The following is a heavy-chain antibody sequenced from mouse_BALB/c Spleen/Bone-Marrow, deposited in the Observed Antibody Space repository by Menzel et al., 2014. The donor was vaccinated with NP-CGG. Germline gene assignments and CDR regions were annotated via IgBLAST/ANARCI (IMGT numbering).Heavy chain of an antibody. Sequence: QVHVKQSGPGLVAPSQSLSITCTVSGLSLTSYGVHWVRQPPGKVLEWLGVIWAGGSTNYNSALMSRLSISKDNSKSQVFLKMNSLQTDDTAMYYCARGSYYEGAMDYWGQGTSVTVSS. CDR1: GLSLTSYG. V-gene: IGHV2-9*02. CDR2: IWAGGST. J-gene: IGHJ4*01. D-gene: IGHD1-1*01. CDR3: ARGSYYEGAMDY.